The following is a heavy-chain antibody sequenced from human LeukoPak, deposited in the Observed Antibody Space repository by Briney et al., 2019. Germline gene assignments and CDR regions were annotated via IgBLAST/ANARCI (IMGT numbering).Heavy chain of an antibody. CDR2: IYYSGST. V-gene: IGHV4-59*01. Sequence: SETLSLTCTVSGGSISSYYWSWIRQPPGKGLEWIGYIYYSGSTNYNPSLKRRVAISVDTSKNQFSLKLSSVTAADTAVYYCARDVRDRDFWSGENWFDPWGQGTMVTVSS. CDR3: ARDVRDRDFWSGENWFDP. CDR1: GGSISSYY. J-gene: IGHJ5*02. D-gene: IGHD3-3*01.